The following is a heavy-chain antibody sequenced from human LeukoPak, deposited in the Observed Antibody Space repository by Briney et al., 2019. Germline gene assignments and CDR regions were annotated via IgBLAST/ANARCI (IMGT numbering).Heavy chain of an antibody. CDR1: GGSFSSYY. D-gene: IGHD5-24*01. CDR3: ATRDGYNRRLGAFDI. CDR2: INHSGST. J-gene: IGHJ3*02. Sequence: SETLSLTCAVYGGSFSSYYWSWIRQPPGKGVECIGEINHSGSTNYNPSLKSRVTISVDTSKNQFSLKLSSVTAADTAVYYCATRDGYNRRLGAFDIWGQGTMVTVSS. V-gene: IGHV4-34*01.